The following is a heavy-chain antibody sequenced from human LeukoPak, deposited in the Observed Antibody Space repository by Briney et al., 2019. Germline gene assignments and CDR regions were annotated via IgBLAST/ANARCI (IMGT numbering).Heavy chain of an antibody. Sequence: NPSETLSLTCTVSGGSISSGGYYWSWIRQHPGKGLEWIGYIYYSGSTYYNPSLKSQVTISVDTSKNQFSLKLSSVTAADTAVYYCAREGADYYGSSGYAWAFDIWGQGTMVTVSS. CDR1: GGSISSGGYY. D-gene: IGHD3-22*01. J-gene: IGHJ3*02. CDR3: AREGADYYGSSGYAWAFDI. V-gene: IGHV4-31*01. CDR2: IYYSGST.